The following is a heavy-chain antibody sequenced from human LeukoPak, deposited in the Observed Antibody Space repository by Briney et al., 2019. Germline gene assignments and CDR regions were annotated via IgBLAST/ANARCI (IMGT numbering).Heavy chain of an antibody. CDR1: GGSISSSSYY. J-gene: IGHJ5*02. Sequence: SETLSLTCTVSGGSISSSSYYWGWIRQPPGKGLEWIGSIYYSGSTYYNPSLKSRVTISVDTSKNQFSLKRGSVTAADTAIFYCARGGGRSCSGGSCFLSWFDPWGQGTLVTVSS. CDR2: IYYSGST. V-gene: IGHV4-39*07. CDR3: ARGGGRSCSGGSCFLSWFDP. D-gene: IGHD2-15*01.